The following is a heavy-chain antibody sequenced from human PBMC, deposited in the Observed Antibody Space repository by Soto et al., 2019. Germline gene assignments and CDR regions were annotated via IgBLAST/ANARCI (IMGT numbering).Heavy chain of an antibody. CDR1: GFTFSNYW. CDR3: ARDLIRGTTDY. V-gene: IGHV3-7*01. CDR2: IKQDGSEK. J-gene: IGHJ4*02. Sequence: EVQLVESGGGLIQPGGSLRLSCAASGFTFSNYWMSWVRQAPGKGLEWVANIKQDGSEKYYVDSVKGRFTISRDNAKDSLYLQMNSLRADDTAVYYCARDLIRGTTDYWGQGTLVTVSS. D-gene: IGHD1-1*01.